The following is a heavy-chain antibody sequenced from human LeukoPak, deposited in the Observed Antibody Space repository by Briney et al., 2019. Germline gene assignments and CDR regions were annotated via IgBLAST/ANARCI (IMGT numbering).Heavy chain of an antibody. D-gene: IGHD3-3*01. CDR2: ITSGTRT. J-gene: IGHJ5*02. CDR3: ARVLRFSTNWFDP. V-gene: IGHV3-23*01. CDR1: GFTFSSHG. Sequence: GGSLRLSCVASGFTFSSHGMNWVRQAPGKGLEWVSGITSGTRTYYADSVKGRFAISRDNSKNTMYLQMNSLRAEDTAVYYCARVLRFSTNWFDPWGQGTLVTVSS.